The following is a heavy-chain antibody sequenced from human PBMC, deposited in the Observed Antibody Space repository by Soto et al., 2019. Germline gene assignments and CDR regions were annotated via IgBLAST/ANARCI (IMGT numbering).Heavy chain of an antibody. Sequence: SGPTLVNPTQTLTLTCTFSGFSLSTSGVGVGWIRQPPGKALEWLALIYWDDDKRYSPSLKSRLTITKDTSKNQVVLTMTNMDPVDTATYYGAHSLLLWFGELFPVTRGPFDIWGQGTMVTVSS. CDR3: AHSLLLWFGELFPVTRGPFDI. CDR1: GFSLSTSGVG. CDR2: IYWDDDK. D-gene: IGHD3-10*01. J-gene: IGHJ3*02. V-gene: IGHV2-5*02.